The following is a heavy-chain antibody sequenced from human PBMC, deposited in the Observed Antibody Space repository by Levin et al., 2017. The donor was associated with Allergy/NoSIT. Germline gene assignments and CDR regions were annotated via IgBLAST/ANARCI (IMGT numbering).Heavy chain of an antibody. D-gene: IGHD4-23*01. J-gene: IGHJ4*02. CDR2: IYYSGST. Sequence: PSETLSLTCTVSGGSISSGGYYWSWIRQHPGKGLEWIGYIYYSGSTYYNPSLKSRVTISVDTSKNQFSLKLSSVTAADTAVYYCARGGPTVVTQGAFDYWGQGTLVTVSS. CDR1: GGSISSGGYY. V-gene: IGHV4-31*03. CDR3: ARGGPTVVTQGAFDY.